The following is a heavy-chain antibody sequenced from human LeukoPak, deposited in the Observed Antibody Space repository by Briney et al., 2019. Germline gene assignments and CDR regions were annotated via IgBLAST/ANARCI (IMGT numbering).Heavy chain of an antibody. CDR1: GFTFSSYA. J-gene: IGHJ4*02. Sequence: GGSLRPSCAASGFTFSSYAIHWVRQAPGKGLEYVSAISSNGGSTYYANSVKGRFTISRDNSKNTLFLQMGSLRAEDMAVYYCARGGSIAARPIDYWGQGTLVTVSS. V-gene: IGHV3-64*01. D-gene: IGHD6-6*01. CDR2: ISSNGGST. CDR3: ARGGSIAARPIDY.